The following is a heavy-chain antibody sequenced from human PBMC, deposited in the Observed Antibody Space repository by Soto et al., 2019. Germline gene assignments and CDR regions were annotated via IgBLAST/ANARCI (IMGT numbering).Heavy chain of an antibody. CDR3: ARFCSSSLCYAAFDY. CDR2: INAGNGAT. CDR1: GYTFTSFA. D-gene: IGHD2-2*01. J-gene: IGHJ4*02. V-gene: IGHV1-3*01. Sequence: QVPLVQSGAEVRKPGASVKVSCKASGYTFTSFAINWVRQAPGQRLEWVGWINAGNGATTYSENFRGRVTFTRDTSANTASMQLRSLTSADTAVYYCARFCSSSLCYAAFDYWGQGTLVTVPS.